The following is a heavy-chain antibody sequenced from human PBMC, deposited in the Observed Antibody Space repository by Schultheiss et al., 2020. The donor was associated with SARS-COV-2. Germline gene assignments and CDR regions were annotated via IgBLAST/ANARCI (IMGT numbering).Heavy chain of an antibody. CDR1: GFTFSDYY. V-gene: IGHV3-11*01. J-gene: IGHJ4*02. CDR3: AREVHMLDF. Sequence: GGSLRLSCAASGFTFSDYYMSWIRQAPGKGLEWVSYISSSSSYIYYADSVKGRFTISRDNAKNSLYLQMDSLRAEDTAIYYCAREVHMLDFWGQGTLVTVSS. CDR2: ISSSSSYI.